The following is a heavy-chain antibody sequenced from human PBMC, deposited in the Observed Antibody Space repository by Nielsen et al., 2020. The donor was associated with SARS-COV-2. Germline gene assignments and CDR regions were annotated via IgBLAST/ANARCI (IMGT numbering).Heavy chain of an antibody. CDR3: ARGSWSYWYFDL. Sequence: SETLSLTCAVYGGSFSGYYWSWIRQPPGEGLEWIGEINHSGSTNYNPSLKSRVTISVDTSKNQFSLKLSSVTAADTAVYYCARGSWSYWYFDLWGRGTLVTVSS. V-gene: IGHV4-34*01. CDR2: INHSGST. CDR1: GGSFSGYY. J-gene: IGHJ2*01.